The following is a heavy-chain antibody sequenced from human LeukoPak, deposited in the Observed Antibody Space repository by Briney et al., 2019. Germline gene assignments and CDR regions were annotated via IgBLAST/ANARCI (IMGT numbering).Heavy chain of an antibody. Sequence: GGSLRLSCAASGFTFSSYAMHWVRQAPGKGLEWVSSISSSSSYIYYADSVKDRFTISRDNAKNSLYLQMNSLRAEDTAVYYCARADRPPGSHYYYGMDVWGQGTTVTVSS. J-gene: IGHJ6*02. V-gene: IGHV3-21*01. CDR1: GFTFSSYA. CDR2: ISSSSSYI. CDR3: ARADRPPGSHYYYGMDV.